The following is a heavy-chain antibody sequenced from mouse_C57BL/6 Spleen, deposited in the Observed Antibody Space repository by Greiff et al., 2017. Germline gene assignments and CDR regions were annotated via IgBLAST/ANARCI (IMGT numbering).Heavy chain of an antibody. Sequence: VQLVESGGGLVKPGGSLKLSCAASGFTFSDYGMHWVRQAPEKGLEWVAYISSGSSTIYYADTVKGRFTISRDNAKNTLFLQMTSLRSEDTAMYYCANLNWAYWYFDVWGTGTTVTVSS. D-gene: IGHD4-1*01. CDR2: ISSGSSTI. V-gene: IGHV5-17*01. J-gene: IGHJ1*03. CDR1: GFTFSDYG. CDR3: ANLNWAYWYFDV.